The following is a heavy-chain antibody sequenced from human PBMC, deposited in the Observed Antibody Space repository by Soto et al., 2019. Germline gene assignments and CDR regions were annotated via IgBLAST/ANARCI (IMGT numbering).Heavy chain of an antibody. D-gene: IGHD3-16*02. CDR3: GGGTTFCGVIVNY. CDR1: GGTFSSYT. V-gene: IGHV1-69*02. Sequence: QVQLVQSGAEVKKPGSSVKVSCKASGGTFSSYTISWVRQAPGQGLEWMGRIIPILGIANYAQKFQGRVTMTADHTPSTAYMELSSVRSHDTAVYCCGGGTTFCGVIVNYWGQGTLVTVSS. J-gene: IGHJ4*02. CDR2: IIPILGIA.